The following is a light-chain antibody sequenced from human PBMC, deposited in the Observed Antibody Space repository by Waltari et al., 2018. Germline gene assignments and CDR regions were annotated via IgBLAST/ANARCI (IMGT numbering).Light chain of an antibody. CDR2: ENN. CDR1: SSNIGNDY. J-gene: IGLJ2*01. Sequence: QSVLTQPPSVSAAPGQKVTISCSGSSSNIGNDYVSWYQQLPGTAPKLFIYENNKGPSGIPDRFSGSKSGTSATLGITGLQTGDEADYYCGTWDTSLSALIFGGGTKLTVL. V-gene: IGLV1-51*02. CDR3: GTWDTSLSALI.